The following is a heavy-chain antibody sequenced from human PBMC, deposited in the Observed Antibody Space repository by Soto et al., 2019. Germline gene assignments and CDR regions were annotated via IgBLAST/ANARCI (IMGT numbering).Heavy chain of an antibody. CDR2: ISYDGSNK. CDR1: GFTFSSYA. D-gene: IGHD2-2*01. CDR3: ASPSAFRWRRPSYYGMDV. J-gene: IGHJ6*02. V-gene: IGHV3-30-3*01. Sequence: QVQLVESGGGVVQPGRSLRLSCAASGFTFSSYAMHWVRQAPGKGLEWVAVISYDGSNKYYADSVKGRFTISRDNSKNTLYLQMNSLRAEDTAVYYCASPSAFRWRRPSYYGMDVWGQGTTVTVSS.